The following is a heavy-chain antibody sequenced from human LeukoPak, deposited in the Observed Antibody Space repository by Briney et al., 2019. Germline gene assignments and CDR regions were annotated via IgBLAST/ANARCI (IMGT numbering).Heavy chain of an antibody. Sequence: PGGSLRLSCAASGFTFSSYSMNWVRQAPGKGLEWVSSISGSGGSTYYADSVKGRFTISRDNSKNTLYLQMNSLRAEDTAVYYRAKREGYFDYWGQGTLVTVSS. CDR3: AKREGYFDY. CDR2: ISGSGGST. V-gene: IGHV3-23*01. CDR1: GFTFSSYS. D-gene: IGHD1-26*01. J-gene: IGHJ4*02.